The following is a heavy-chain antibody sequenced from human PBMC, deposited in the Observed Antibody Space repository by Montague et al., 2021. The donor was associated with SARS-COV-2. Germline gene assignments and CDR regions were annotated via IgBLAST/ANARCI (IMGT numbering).Heavy chain of an antibody. J-gene: IGHJ3*02. V-gene: IGHV4-34*09. CDR3: ARDTGISGAFDI. Sequence: TLSLTCAVYGGSFSGYYWSWIRQPPGRGLEWIGYIYYSGSTYYNPSLKSRVTISVDTSKNQFSLKLSSVTAADTAVYYCARDTGISGAFDIWGQGTMVTVSS. CDR2: IYYSGST. D-gene: IGHD2-15*01. CDR1: GGSFSGYY.